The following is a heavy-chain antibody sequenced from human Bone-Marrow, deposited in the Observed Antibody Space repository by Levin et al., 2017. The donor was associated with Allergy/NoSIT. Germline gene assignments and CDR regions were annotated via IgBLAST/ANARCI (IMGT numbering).Heavy chain of an antibody. V-gene: IGHV3-11*03. Sequence: GESLKISCAASGFTFSDYYMSWIRQAPGKGLEWVSYISSSSSYTNYADSVKGRFTISRDNAKNSLYLQMNSLRAEDTAVYYCARRESSGYYWYFDLWGRGTLVTVSS. CDR3: ARRESSGYYWYFDL. D-gene: IGHD5-12*01. CDR1: GFTFSDYY. J-gene: IGHJ2*01. CDR2: ISSSSSYT.